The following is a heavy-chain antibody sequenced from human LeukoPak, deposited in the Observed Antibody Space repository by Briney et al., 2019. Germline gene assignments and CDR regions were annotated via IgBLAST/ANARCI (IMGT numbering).Heavy chain of an antibody. Sequence: PGGSLRLSCAASGFTFSSYGMHWVRQAPGKGLEWVAVISYDGSNKYYADSVKGRFTISRDNSKNTLYLQMNSLRAEDTAVYYCARGGPGSSSWWDNWFDPWGQGTLVTVSS. D-gene: IGHD6-13*01. J-gene: IGHJ5*02. CDR2: ISYDGSNK. CDR1: GFTFSSYG. V-gene: IGHV3-30*03. CDR3: ARGGPGSSSWWDNWFDP.